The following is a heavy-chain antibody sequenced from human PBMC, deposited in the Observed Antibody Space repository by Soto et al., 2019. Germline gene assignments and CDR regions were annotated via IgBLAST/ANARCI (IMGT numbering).Heavy chain of an antibody. Sequence: QVQLVESGEGVVQPGRSLSLSCAASGFIFSNYAMHWVRQAPGKGLEWVAVISNDGSNKYHADSVKGRFTISRDNSKNTLYLQMNSLRAEDTAVYYCARAVSVISLIDYWGQGTLVTVAS. CDR3: ARAVSVISLIDY. V-gene: IGHV3-30-3*01. CDR2: ISNDGSNK. D-gene: IGHD2-21*01. CDR1: GFIFSNYA. J-gene: IGHJ4*02.